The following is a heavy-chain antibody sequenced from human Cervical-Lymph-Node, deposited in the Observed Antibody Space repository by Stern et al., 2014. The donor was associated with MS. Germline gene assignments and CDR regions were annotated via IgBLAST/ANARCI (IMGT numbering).Heavy chain of an antibody. D-gene: IGHD2-15*01. CDR2: IYSSGST. CDR1: GGSISSGSYY. V-gene: IGHV4-61*02. Sequence: QLQLQESGPGLVKPSQTLSLTCIVSGGSISSGSYYWSWIRQPAGKELEWIGHIYSSGSTKNNPSLQSRVTISVDTSRNHFPLKLNSVTAADTAVYYCARLRCSDRNCYSYYFDYWGQGTLVTVSS. J-gene: IGHJ4*02. CDR3: ARLRCSDRNCYSYYFDY.